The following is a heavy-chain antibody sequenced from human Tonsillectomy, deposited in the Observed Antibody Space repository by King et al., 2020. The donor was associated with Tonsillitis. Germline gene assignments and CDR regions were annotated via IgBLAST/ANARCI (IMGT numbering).Heavy chain of an antibody. CDR2: IYSGGIT. D-gene: IGHD3-3*01. J-gene: IGHJ4*02. CDR3: ARGGANDFWSGYFAY. V-gene: IGHV3-53*04. CDR1: GFTVNTNY. Sequence: VQLVESGGGLVQPGGSLRLSCAASGFTVNTNYMSWIRQAPGMGLEWVSVIYSGGITYYVDSVKGRFTISRHKSKNTLYLQMNSLRAEDTAVYYCARGGANDFWSGYFAYWGQGTLVTVSS.